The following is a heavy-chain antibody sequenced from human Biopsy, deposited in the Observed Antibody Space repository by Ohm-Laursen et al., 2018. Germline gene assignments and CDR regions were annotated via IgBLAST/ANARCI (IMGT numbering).Heavy chain of an antibody. D-gene: IGHD2-15*01. V-gene: IGHV3-48*03. Sequence: SLRLSCTATGFAFNLYEMSWVRQAPGKGMEWISYIYGGGSPVSYADSVKGRFTISRDNAQNSLYLQMNSLRAEDTAVYYCARAYPPPGRRLVVVAGDFDCWGQGTRVTVSS. CDR1: GFAFNLYE. CDR3: ARAYPPPGRRLVVVAGDFDC. J-gene: IGHJ4*02. CDR2: IYGGGSPV.